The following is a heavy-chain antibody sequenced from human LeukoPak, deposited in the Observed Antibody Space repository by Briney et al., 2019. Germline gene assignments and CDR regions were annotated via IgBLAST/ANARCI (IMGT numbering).Heavy chain of an antibody. Sequence: GASVKVSCKVSGYTLTELSMHWVRQAPGKGLEWMGGFDPEDGETIYAQKFQGGATMTEDTSTDTAYMELSSLRSEDTAVYYCATAKRLLPGVFDPWGQGTLVTVSS. CDR2: FDPEDGET. V-gene: IGHV1-24*01. CDR1: GYTLTELS. J-gene: IGHJ5*02. D-gene: IGHD2-21*02. CDR3: ATAKRLLPGVFDP.